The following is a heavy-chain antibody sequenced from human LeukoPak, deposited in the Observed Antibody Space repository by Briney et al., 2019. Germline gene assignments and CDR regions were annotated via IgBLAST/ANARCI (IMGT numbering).Heavy chain of an antibody. CDR1: GGTFSSYA. CDR2: IIPIFGTA. Sequence: GSPVKVSCKASGGTFSSYAISWVRQAPGQGLEWMGGIIPIFGTANYAQKFQGRVTITADESTSTAYMELSSLRSEDTAVYYCARLGYCSGGSCPAVKDYWGQGTLVTVSS. V-gene: IGHV1-69*01. J-gene: IGHJ4*02. CDR3: ARLGYCSGGSCPAVKDY. D-gene: IGHD2-15*01.